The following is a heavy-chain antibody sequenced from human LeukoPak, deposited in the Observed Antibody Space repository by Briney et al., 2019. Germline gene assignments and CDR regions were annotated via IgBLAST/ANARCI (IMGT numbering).Heavy chain of an antibody. J-gene: IGHJ6*02. CDR2: ISYDGSNK. V-gene: IGHV3-30*18. Sequence: GGSLRLSCAASGFTLSSYGMHWVRQAPGKGLEWVAVISYDGSNKYYADSVKGRFTISRDNSKNTLYLQMNSLRAEDAAVYYCAKEFGSTSCHPPYYCYGMDVWGQGTTVTVSS. D-gene: IGHD2-2*01. CDR3: AKEFGSTSCHPPYYCYGMDV. CDR1: GFTLSSYG.